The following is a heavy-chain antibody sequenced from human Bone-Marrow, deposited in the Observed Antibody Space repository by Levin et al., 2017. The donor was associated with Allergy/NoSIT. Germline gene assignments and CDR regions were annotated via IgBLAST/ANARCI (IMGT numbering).Heavy chain of an antibody. Sequence: SGGSLRLSCAASGFTFIIHAMSWVRQAPGKGLEWVSGITAHGRNTYYADSVKGRFTISRDDSKNTLYLQMNSLRAEDTAVYYCAREGWDYWGRGTLVTVSS. CDR2: ITAHGRNT. CDR3: AREGWDY. V-gene: IGHV3-23*01. J-gene: IGHJ4*02. CDR1: GFTFIIHA.